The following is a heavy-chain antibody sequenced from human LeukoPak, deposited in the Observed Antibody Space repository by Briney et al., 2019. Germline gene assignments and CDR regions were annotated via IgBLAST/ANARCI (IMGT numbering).Heavy chain of an antibody. J-gene: IGHJ5*02. CDR2: INPRGTST. Sequence: ASVKVSCKASGYSFTSHYMHWVRQAPGQGFEWMGLINPRGTSTIYAEKFQGRIIMTRDMSTTTDYMELSSLKSDDTAVYYCARDNSIHERGWWFDPWGQGTLVTVSS. CDR1: GYSFTSHY. CDR3: ARDNSIHERGWWFDP. V-gene: IGHV1-46*01. D-gene: IGHD4-23*01.